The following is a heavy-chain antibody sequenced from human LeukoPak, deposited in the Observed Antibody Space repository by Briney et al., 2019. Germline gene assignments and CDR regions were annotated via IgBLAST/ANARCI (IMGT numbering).Heavy chain of an antibody. CDR1: GFTFSSYE. CDR3: AKSGEYSSSSGESYYMDV. Sequence: GGSLRLSCAASGFTFSSYEMNWVRQAPGKGLEWVSYISSSGTAIYYADSVKGRFTISRDTAKNSLYLQMNSLRAEDTALYYCAKSGEYSSSSGESYYMDVWGKGTTVTVSS. V-gene: IGHV3-48*03. CDR2: ISSSGTAI. J-gene: IGHJ6*03. D-gene: IGHD6-6*01.